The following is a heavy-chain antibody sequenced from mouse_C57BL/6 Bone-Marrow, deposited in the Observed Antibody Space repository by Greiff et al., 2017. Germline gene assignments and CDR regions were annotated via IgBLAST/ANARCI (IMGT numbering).Heavy chain of an antibody. CDR2: FYPGSGSI. CDR1: GYTFTEYT. Sequence: VQLQESGAELVKPGASVKLSCKASGYTFTEYTIHWVKQRSGQGLEWIGWFYPGSGSIKYNEKFKDKATLTADKSSSTVYMELSRLTSEDAAVYFCERHEDQAPYYGSSWFAYWGQGTLVTVSA. J-gene: IGHJ3*01. V-gene: IGHV1-62-2*01. CDR3: ERHEDQAPYYGSSWFAY. D-gene: IGHD1-1*01.